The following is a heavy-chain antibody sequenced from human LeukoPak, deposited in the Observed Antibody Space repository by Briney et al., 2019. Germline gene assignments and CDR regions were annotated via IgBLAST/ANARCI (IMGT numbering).Heavy chain of an antibody. D-gene: IGHD3-10*01. CDR1: GGSFSDYY. J-gene: IGHJ6*03. V-gene: IGHV4-34*01. Sequence: PSETLFLTCAVYGGSFSDYYWSWIRQPPGKGLEWIGEINRSGSTNYNPSLKSRVTISVDTPKNQFSLKLSSVTAADTAVYYCAREIGYYGSGSYSYYYYYMDVWGKGTTVTISS. CDR3: AREIGYYGSGSYSYYYYYMDV. CDR2: INRSGST.